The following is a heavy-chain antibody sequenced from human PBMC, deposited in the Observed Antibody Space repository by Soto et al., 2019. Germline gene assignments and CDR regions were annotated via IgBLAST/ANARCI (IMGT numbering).Heavy chain of an antibody. CDR2: IWYDGSNK. V-gene: IGHV3-33*01. CDR3: ARETVAGDAFDI. D-gene: IGHD6-19*01. Sequence: QVQLVESGGGVVQPGRSLRLSCAASGFTFSSYGMHWVRQAPGKGLEWVAVIWYDGSNKYYADSVKGRFTISRDNSKNTLYLQMNSLGAEDTAVYYCARETVAGDAFDIWGQGTMVTVSS. J-gene: IGHJ3*02. CDR1: GFTFSSYG.